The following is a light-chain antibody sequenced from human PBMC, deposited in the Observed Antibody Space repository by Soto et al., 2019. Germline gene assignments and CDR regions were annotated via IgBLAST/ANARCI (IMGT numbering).Light chain of an antibody. CDR1: NIGSKS. Sequence: SYELTQPPSVSVAPGKTARITCGGNNIGSKSVHWYQQKPGQAPVLVIYYDSDRPSGIPERFSGSNSGNTATLTISRVEAGDEADYYCQVWDSSSDHLRDVVFGGGTKVTVL. J-gene: IGLJ2*01. V-gene: IGLV3-21*04. CDR3: QVWDSSSDHLRDVV. CDR2: YDS.